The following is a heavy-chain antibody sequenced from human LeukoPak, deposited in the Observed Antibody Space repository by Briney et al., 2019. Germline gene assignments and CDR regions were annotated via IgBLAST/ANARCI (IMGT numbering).Heavy chain of an antibody. V-gene: IGHV3-53*01. J-gene: IGHJ4*02. CDR3: VRAVRDYDRSTYTQIDC. D-gene: IGHD3-22*01. Sequence: GGSLRLSCAASGFTVSSNYMSWVRQAPGKGLEWVSVIYSGGPTFHADSVKGRFTISRDNAKNTLYLQVNSLRAEDTAVYYCVRAVRDYDRSTYTQIDCWRQGTLVTVSS. CDR1: GFTVSSNY. CDR2: IYSGGPT.